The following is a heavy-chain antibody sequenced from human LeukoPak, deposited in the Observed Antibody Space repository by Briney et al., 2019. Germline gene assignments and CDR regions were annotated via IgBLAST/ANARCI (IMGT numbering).Heavy chain of an antibody. V-gene: IGHV3-33*01. Sequence: GGSLRLSCAASGFTFSSYGMHWVRQAPGKGLEWVAVIWYDGSNKYYADSVKGRFTISRDNSKNTLYLQMYSLRAEDTAVYYCARICGLRYFDWADNDAFDIWGQGTMVTVSS. CDR2: IWYDGSNK. D-gene: IGHD3-9*01. J-gene: IGHJ3*02. CDR3: ARICGLRYFDWADNDAFDI. CDR1: GFTFSSYG.